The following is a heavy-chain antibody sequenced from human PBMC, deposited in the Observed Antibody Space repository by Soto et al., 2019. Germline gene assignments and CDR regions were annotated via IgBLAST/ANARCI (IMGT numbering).Heavy chain of an antibody. D-gene: IGHD2-15*01. CDR3: VRFLDSCRGGSCYSGYYYYMDV. CDR1: GGSISGSY. CDR2: IHYNGNT. J-gene: IGHJ6*03. Sequence: PSETLSLTCTVSGGSISGSYWSWIRLPPGKGLEWIGYIHYNGNTNYNPSLKSRVTISVDTSRNQFSLKLTSVTAADTALYYCVRFLDSCRGGSCYSGYYYYMDVWGKGTTVTVSS. V-gene: IGHV4-59*01.